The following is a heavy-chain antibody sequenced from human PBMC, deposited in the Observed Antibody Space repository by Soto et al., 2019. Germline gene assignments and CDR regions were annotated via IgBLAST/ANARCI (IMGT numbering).Heavy chain of an antibody. CDR1: GFTFSSFG. Sequence: GGSLRLSCAVSGFTFSSFGMNWVRQAPGKGLEWISYITSDSSTRHYADFVKGRFTISRDNAKNSLYLQMNSLRDEDTAVYFCARDPDGIIDFDYWGQGTQVTVYS. D-gene: IGHD3-10*01. CDR2: ITSDSSTR. CDR3: ARDPDGIIDFDY. V-gene: IGHV3-48*02. J-gene: IGHJ4*02.